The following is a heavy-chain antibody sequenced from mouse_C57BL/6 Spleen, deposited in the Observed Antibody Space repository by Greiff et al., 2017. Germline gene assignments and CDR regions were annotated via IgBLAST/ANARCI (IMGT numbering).Heavy chain of an antibody. CDR3: ARSYYGSSYYFDY. V-gene: IGHV5-17*01. CDR1: GFTFSDSG. CDR2: ISSGSSTI. Sequence: EVHLVESGGGLVKPGGSLKLSCAASGFTFSDSGMHWVRQAPEKGLEWVAYISSGSSTIYYAATVKGRFTISRDNAKNTLFLQMTSLRSEDTAMYYCARSYYGSSYYFDYWGQGTTLTVSS. D-gene: IGHD1-1*01. J-gene: IGHJ2*01.